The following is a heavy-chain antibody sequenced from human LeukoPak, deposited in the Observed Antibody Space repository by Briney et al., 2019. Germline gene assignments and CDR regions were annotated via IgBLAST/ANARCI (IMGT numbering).Heavy chain of an antibody. J-gene: IGHJ3*02. D-gene: IGHD3-22*01. CDR1: GGSISSGGYY. V-gene: IGHV4-61*08. CDR3: ARTIYDPRGAFDI. CDR2: IYYSGST. Sequence: PSETLSLTCTVSGGSISSGGYYWSWIRQPPGKGLEWIGYIYYSGSTNYNPSLKSRVTISVDTSKNQFSLKLSSVTAADTAVYYCARTIYDPRGAFDIWGQGTMVTVSS.